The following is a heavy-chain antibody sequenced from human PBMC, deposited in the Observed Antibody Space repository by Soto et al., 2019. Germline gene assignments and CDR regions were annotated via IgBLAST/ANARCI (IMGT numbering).Heavy chain of an antibody. V-gene: IGHV1-69*01. Sequence: QVQLVQSGAEVKKPGSSVKVSCKASGGTFSSYAISWVRQAPGQGLEWMGGIIPIFGTANYAQKFQGRVTITADESTSTAYMELSSLRSEDTAVSYCAKREGYIGSGWYGIWFDPWGQGTLVTVSS. D-gene: IGHD6-19*01. CDR3: AKREGYIGSGWYGIWFDP. J-gene: IGHJ5*02. CDR1: GGTFSSYA. CDR2: IIPIFGTA.